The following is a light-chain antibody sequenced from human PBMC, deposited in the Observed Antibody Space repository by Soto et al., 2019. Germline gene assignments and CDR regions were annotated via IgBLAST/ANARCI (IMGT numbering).Light chain of an antibody. J-gene: IGKJ4*01. CDR3: QHRRDWPLT. CDR2: DAS. Sequence: EIVLTQSPATLSLSPGERATFSCRASQSVARYLAWYQQKPGQAPRLLIYDASNRATGIPARFSGSGSGTDFTLTISSLEPEDFAVYFCQHRRDWPLTFGGGTKVEIK. V-gene: IGKV3-11*01. CDR1: QSVARY.